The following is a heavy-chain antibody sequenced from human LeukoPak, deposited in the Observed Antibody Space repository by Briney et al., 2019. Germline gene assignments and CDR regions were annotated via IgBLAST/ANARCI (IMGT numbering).Heavy chain of an antibody. D-gene: IGHD5-18*01. CDR3: ARDFREYTYGLLGY. Sequence: GASVKVSCKASGYTFTSYGISWVRQAPGQGLEWMGWISAYNGNTNYAQKLQGRVTMTTDTSTSTAYMELRSLRSDDTAAYYCARDFREYTYGLLGYWGQGTLVTVSS. CDR1: GYTFTSYG. J-gene: IGHJ4*02. CDR2: ISAYNGNT. V-gene: IGHV1-18*01.